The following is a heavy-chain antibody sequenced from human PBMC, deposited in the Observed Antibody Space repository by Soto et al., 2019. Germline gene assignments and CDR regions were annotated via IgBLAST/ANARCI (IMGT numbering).Heavy chain of an antibody. J-gene: IGHJ6*02. CDR2: IYTSGST. CDR1: GGSISSYY. CDR3: ARDPPVRYYYYYGMDV. V-gene: IGHV4-4*07. Sequence: SETLSLTCTVSGGSISSYYWSWIRQPAGKGLEWIGRIYTSGSTNYNPSLKSRVTMSVDTSKNQFSLKLSSVTAADTAVYYCARDPPVRYYYYYGMDVWGQGTTVTVAS. D-gene: IGHD4-17*01.